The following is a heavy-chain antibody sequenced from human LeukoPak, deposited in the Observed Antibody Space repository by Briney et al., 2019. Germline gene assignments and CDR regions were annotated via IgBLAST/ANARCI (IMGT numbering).Heavy chain of an antibody. Sequence: GGSLRLSCAASGFTVSSNYMSWVRQAPGKGLEWVAVIYSGGSTYYADSVKGRFTISRDDSKNTLYLQMNSLRAEDTAVYYCASTRAAARTIEDYWGQGTLVTVSA. CDR3: ASTRAAARTIEDY. D-gene: IGHD6-13*01. CDR1: GFTVSSNY. CDR2: IYSGGST. J-gene: IGHJ4*02. V-gene: IGHV3-66*01.